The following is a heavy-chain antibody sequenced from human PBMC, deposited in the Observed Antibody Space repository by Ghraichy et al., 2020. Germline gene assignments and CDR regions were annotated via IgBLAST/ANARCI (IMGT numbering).Heavy chain of an antibody. J-gene: IGHJ3*02. V-gene: IGHV1-69*04. CDR1: GVTFSSNA. CDR2: IIPILGVP. D-gene: IGHD2/OR15-2a*01. CDR3: SRPGKEEIVDDVFHI. Sequence: SVKVSCKASGVTFSSNAISWVRQTPGQGPEWMGRIIPILGVPNYAQNFQGRLTITADTSTSTAYMELHSLKSEDTGVYYCSRPGKEEIVDDVFHIWGQGTMVTVSS.